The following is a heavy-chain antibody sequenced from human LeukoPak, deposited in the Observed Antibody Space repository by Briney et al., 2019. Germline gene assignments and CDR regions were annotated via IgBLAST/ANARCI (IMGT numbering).Heavy chain of an antibody. CDR3: AKTPPHYYYDSSGYYSSYYYYYYMDV. CDR1: GFTFSSYG. Sequence: GSLRLSCAASGFTFSSYGMHWVRQAPGKGLEWVAFIRYDGSNKYYADSVKGRFIISRDNSKNTLYLQMNSLRAEDTAVYYCAKTPPHYYYDSSGYYSSYYYYYYMDVWCKGTTVTVSS. CDR2: IRYDGSNK. V-gene: IGHV3-30*02. J-gene: IGHJ6*03. D-gene: IGHD3-22*01.